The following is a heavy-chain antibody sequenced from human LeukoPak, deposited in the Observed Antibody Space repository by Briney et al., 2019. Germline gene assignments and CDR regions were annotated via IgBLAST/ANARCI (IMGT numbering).Heavy chain of an antibody. Sequence: GGSLRLSCAASGFTFSTCIMNWVRQAPGKGLEWVSYISSTGRTIWYADSVKGRFTISRDNAKNSLYLQMNSLRAEDTAVYYCARSLRLGELSLTDFDYWGQGTLVTVSS. CDR3: ARSLRLGELSLTDFDY. CDR2: ISSTGRTI. D-gene: IGHD3-16*02. J-gene: IGHJ4*02. V-gene: IGHV3-48*01. CDR1: GFTFSTCI.